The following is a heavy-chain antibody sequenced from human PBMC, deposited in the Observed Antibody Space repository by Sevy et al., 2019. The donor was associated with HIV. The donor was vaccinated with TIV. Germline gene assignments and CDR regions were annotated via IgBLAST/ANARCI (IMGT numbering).Heavy chain of an antibody. CDR1: GFSFSNYA. Sequence: GGSLRLSCAASGFSFSNYAMGWVHQTPGKGLEWFSAITDGGGDTYHADSVKGRFTISRDNSKNVLFLQMNSLRADDTALYYCAKGSAASRPYYFDYWGQGTLVTVSS. J-gene: IGHJ4*02. CDR3: AKGSAASRPYYFDY. CDR2: ITDGGGDT. D-gene: IGHD2-2*01. V-gene: IGHV3-23*01.